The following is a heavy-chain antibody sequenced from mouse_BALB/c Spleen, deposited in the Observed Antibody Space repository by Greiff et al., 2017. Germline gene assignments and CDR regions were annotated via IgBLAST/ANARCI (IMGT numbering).Heavy chain of an antibody. Sequence: EVHLVESGAELVKPGASVKLSCTASGFNIKDTYMHWVKQRPEQGLEWIGRIDPANGNTKYDPKFQGKATITADTSSNTAYLQLSSLTSEDTAVYYCARWGTVVATNYWGQGTTLTVSS. CDR3: ARWGTVVATNY. CDR2: IDPANGNT. CDR1: GFNIKDTY. J-gene: IGHJ2*01. V-gene: IGHV14-3*02. D-gene: IGHD1-1*01.